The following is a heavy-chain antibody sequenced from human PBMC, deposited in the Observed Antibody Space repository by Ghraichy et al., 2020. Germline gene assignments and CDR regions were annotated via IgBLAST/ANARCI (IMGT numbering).Heavy chain of an antibody. CDR1: GGSISSYY. D-gene: IGHD4-17*01. CDR3: ARDNLAGDERGAFDI. CDR2: IYYSGST. V-gene: IGHV4-59*01. Sequence: SETLSLTCTVSGGSISSYYWSWIRQPPGKGLEWIGYIYYSGSTNYNPSLKSRVTISVDTSKNQFSLKLSSVTAADTAVYYCARDNLAGDERGAFDIWGQGTMVTVSS. J-gene: IGHJ3*02.